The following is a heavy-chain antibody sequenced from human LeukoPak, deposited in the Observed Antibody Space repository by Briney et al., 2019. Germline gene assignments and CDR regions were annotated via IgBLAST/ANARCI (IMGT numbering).Heavy chain of an antibody. D-gene: IGHD6-19*01. Sequence: GGSLRLSCAASGFTFSSYGMSWVRQAPGKGLEWVTAIIGSGGSTYYADSVKGRFTISRDNSKNTLYLQMNSLRAEDTAVYYRAKDFGYSSGWYSGDSDAFDIWGQGTMVTVSS. CDR3: AKDFGYSSGWYSGDSDAFDI. V-gene: IGHV3-23*01. CDR1: GFTFSSYG. J-gene: IGHJ3*02. CDR2: IIGSGGST.